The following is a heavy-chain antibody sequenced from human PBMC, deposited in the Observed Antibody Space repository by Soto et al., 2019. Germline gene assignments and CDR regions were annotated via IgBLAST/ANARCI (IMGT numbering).Heavy chain of an antibody. CDR3: ARAPMVLSRSYFDS. CDR1: GGSISNFY. V-gene: IGHV4-59*01. CDR2: ISYSGNT. Sequence: PSETLSLTCTVSGGSISNFYWIWIRQPPGKGLEWIGYISYSGNTNYNPSLESRVSISVDTSKNQLSLNLTSVTAADTAVYYCARAPMVLSRSYFDSWGQGTPVTVSS. J-gene: IGHJ4*02. D-gene: IGHD2-8*01.